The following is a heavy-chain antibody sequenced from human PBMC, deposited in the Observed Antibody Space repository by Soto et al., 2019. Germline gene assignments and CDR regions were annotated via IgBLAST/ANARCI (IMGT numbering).Heavy chain of an antibody. CDR1: GFSLSTSEVG. CDR2: IYWNDDK. V-gene: IGHV2-5*01. CDR3: GHRLAHIAAAVVVTMVY. Sequence: QITLKESGPTLVKPTQTLTLTCTFSGFSLSTSEVGVGWFRQPPVKALEWLALIYWNDDKRYTPSLKTTLTITKDTSKNQVVLTMTNMDPVDTATYYCGHRLAHIAAAVVVTMVYWGQGTLVTVSS. D-gene: IGHD6-13*01. J-gene: IGHJ4*02.